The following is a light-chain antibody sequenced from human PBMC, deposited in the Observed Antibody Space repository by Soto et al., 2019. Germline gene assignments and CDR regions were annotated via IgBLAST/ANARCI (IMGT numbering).Light chain of an antibody. Sequence: NFMLTQPHSVSESPGKTITISCTRSSGSIASNYVQWYQQRPGSASTTMIYEDNQRPSGVPDRFSGSIDSSSNSASLTISGLKTEDEADYYCQSYDSTNVVFGGGTQLTVL. CDR1: SGSIASNY. CDR2: EDN. CDR3: QSYDSTNVV. J-gene: IGLJ2*01. V-gene: IGLV6-57*03.